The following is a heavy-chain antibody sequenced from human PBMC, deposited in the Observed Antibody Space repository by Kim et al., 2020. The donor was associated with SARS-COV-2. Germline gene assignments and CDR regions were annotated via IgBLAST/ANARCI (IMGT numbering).Heavy chain of an antibody. CDR1: GFTFSSYW. CDR3: ARDGELYSSGKDAFDI. V-gene: IGHV3-7*01. D-gene: IGHD6-19*01. Sequence: GGSLRLSCAASGFTFSSYWMTGVRQAPGKGLEWVANIKQDGNQKYYVDSVKGRFTISRDNAKNSLYLQMNSLRAEDTAVYYCARDGELYSSGKDAFDIWG. CDR2: IKQDGNQK. J-gene: IGHJ3*02.